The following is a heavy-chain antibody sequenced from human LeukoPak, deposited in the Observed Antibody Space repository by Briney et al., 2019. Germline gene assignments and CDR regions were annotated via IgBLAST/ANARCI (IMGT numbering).Heavy chain of an antibody. D-gene: IGHD2-2*01. CDR3: ARPLWGYDPTFFDY. V-gene: IGHV4-4*09. Sequence: SETLSLTCTVSGGSISSYYWSWIRQPPGKGLGWIGYIYTSGSTNYNPSLKSRVTISVDTSKNQFSLKLSSVTAADTAVYYCARPLWGYDPTFFDYWGQGTLVTVSS. CDR1: GGSISSYY. J-gene: IGHJ4*02. CDR2: IYTSGST.